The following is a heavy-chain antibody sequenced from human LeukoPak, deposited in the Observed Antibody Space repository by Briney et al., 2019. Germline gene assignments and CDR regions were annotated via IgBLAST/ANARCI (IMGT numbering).Heavy chain of an antibody. V-gene: IGHV4-34*01. CDR3: ARGISPSDIVFRYCSSTSCYGGWFDP. Sequence: SETLSLTCAVYGGPFSGYYWSWIRQPPGKGLEWIGEINHSGSNNYNPSLRSRVTISVDTSKNQFSLKLSPVTAADTPVYYCARGISPSDIVFRYCSSTSCYGGWFDPWGQGTLVTVSS. D-gene: IGHD2-2*01. CDR2: INHSGSN. J-gene: IGHJ5*02. CDR1: GGPFSGYY.